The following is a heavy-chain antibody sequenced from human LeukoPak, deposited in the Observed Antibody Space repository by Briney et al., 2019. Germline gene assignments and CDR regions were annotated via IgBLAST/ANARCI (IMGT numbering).Heavy chain of an antibody. D-gene: IGHD3-3*01. CDR3: ARDQYYAFDY. V-gene: IGHV3-48*02. Sequence: GGSLRPSCAASGFTFNSYSMNWVRQAPGKGLEWVSYISSSGSAIYYADSVKGRFTISRDNAKNSLYLQMNSLRDEDTAVYYCARDQYYAFDYWGQGTLVTVSS. CDR1: GFTFNSYS. CDR2: ISSSGSAI. J-gene: IGHJ4*02.